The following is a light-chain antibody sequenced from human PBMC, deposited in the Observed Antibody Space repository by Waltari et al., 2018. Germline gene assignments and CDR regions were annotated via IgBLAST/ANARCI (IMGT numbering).Light chain of an antibody. CDR3: QQYGRLPWT. Sequence: EIVLTQSADTLSLSPGERVTLSCRASQSISSNYLAWYQQKPGQAPRLLIYGASTRATGIPQKFSGSGSGTDFTLTITSLEPEDFAVYYCQQYGRLPWTFGQGTRVEF. V-gene: IGKV3-20*01. CDR2: GAS. J-gene: IGKJ1*01. CDR1: QSISSNY.